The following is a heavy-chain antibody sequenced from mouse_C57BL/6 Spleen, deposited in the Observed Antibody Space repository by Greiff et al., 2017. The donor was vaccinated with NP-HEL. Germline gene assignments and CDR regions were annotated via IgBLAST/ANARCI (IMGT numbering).Heavy chain of an antibody. D-gene: IGHD1-3*01. CDR3: TTDSSGPSYWYFDV. CDR2: IDPEDGDT. V-gene: IGHV14-1*01. Sequence: EVQLQQSGAELVRPGASVKLSCTASGFNIKDYYMHWVKQRPEQGLEWIGRIDPEDGDTEYAPKFQGKATMTADTSSNTAYLQLSSLTSEDTAVYYCTTDSSGPSYWYFDVWGTGTTVTVSS. CDR1: GFNIKDYY. J-gene: IGHJ1*03.